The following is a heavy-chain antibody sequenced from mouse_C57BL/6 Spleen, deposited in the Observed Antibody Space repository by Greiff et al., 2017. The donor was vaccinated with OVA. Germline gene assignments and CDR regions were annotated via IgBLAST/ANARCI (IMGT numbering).Heavy chain of an antibody. CDR2: IYPGDGDT. J-gene: IGHJ1*03. Sequence: QVQLQQSGAELVKPGASVKISCKASGYAFSSYWMNWVKQRPGKGLEWIGQIYPGDGDTNYNGKFKGKATLTADKSSSTAYMQLSSLTSEDSAVYFCARSPFITTVVATNFDVWGTGTTVTVSS. CDR1: GYAFSSYW. D-gene: IGHD1-1*01. V-gene: IGHV1-80*01. CDR3: ARSPFITTVVATNFDV.